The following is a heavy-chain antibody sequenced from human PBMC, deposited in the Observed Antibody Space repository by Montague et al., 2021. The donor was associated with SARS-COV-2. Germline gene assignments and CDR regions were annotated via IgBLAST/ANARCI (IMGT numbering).Heavy chain of an antibody. CDR3: AHSPIERGF. V-gene: IGHV2-5*02. D-gene: IGHD5-24*01. CDR1: GFSLNASGVG. CDR2: IYWDDDK. J-gene: IGHJ4*02. Sequence: PALFPPPPPLPLPCPFSGFSLNASGVGVGWIRQPPGKALEWLASIYWDDDKRYSPSLKTRLTITKDTSKSQVVLRMTNVDPVDTATYYCAHSPIERGFWGQGTLVTVSS.